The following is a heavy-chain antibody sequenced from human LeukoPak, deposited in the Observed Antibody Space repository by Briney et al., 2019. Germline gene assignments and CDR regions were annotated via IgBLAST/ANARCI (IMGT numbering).Heavy chain of an antibody. CDR2: INPNSGGT. CDR3: ARDSPRDSSGYYEALFDY. CDR1: GYTFTSYD. D-gene: IGHD3-22*01. V-gene: IGHV1-2*02. J-gene: IGHJ4*02. Sequence: ASVKVSCKASGYTFTSYDINWVRQATGQGLEWMGWINPNSGGTNYAQKFQGRVTMTRDTSISTAYMELSRLRSDDTAVYYCARDSPRDSSGYYEALFDYWGQGTLVTVSS.